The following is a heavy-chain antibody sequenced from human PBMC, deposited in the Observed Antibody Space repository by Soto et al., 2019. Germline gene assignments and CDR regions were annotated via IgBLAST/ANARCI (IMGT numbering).Heavy chain of an antibody. Sequence: PGGSLRLSCTASGFTFGDYAMSWVRQAPGKGLEWLSYICSRSQTIYYADSVKGRFTISRDNAKNSLYLQMNSLRDEDTAVYFCAREDIMGTRSFDYWGQGTLVTVSS. CDR2: ICSRSQTI. J-gene: IGHJ4*02. D-gene: IGHD1-26*01. CDR1: GFTFGDYA. V-gene: IGHV3-48*02. CDR3: AREDIMGTRSFDY.